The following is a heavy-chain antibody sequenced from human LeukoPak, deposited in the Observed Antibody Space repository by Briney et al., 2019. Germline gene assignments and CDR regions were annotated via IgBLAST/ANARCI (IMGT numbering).Heavy chain of an antibody. D-gene: IGHD1-26*01. J-gene: IGHJ2*01. V-gene: IGHV4-39*07. CDR3: AKNTIVGATSLWYFDL. Sequence: PSETLSLTCTVSGDSIISSRYYWGWIRQPPGKGLEWIASIRYSGNTFYNPSFKSRVTISVDTSKNQFSLKLSSVTAADTAVYYCAKNTIVGATSLWYFDLWGRGTLVTVSS. CDR2: IRYSGNT. CDR1: GDSIISSRYY.